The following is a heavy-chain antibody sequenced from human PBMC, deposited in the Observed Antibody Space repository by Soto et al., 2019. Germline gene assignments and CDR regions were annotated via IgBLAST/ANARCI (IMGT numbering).Heavy chain of an antibody. J-gene: IGHJ5*02. Sequence: ASVKVSWKASGYTFTSYGISWVRQAPGQGLEWMGWISAYNGNTNYAQKLQGRVTMATDTSTSTAYMELRSLRSDDTAVYYCARDKRSIAARSRAYWFDPWGQGTLVTVSS. V-gene: IGHV1-18*01. CDR1: GYTFTSYG. CDR3: ARDKRSIAARSRAYWFDP. D-gene: IGHD6-6*01. CDR2: ISAYNGNT.